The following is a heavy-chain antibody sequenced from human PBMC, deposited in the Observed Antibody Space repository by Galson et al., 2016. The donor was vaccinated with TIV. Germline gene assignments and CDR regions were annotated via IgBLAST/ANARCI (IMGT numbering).Heavy chain of an antibody. V-gene: IGHV1-69*13. CDR1: GGTFSSYV. CDR2: IIPMFGTA. Sequence: VKVSCKASGGTFSSYVIKWVRQAPGQGLEWMGEIIPMFGTANYAQKFQGRVTITADESTSTAYMELSSLRSEDTAVYYCAKDRNTAFDTHYSYYGLDVWGQGTTVSVSS. D-gene: IGHD5-18*01. CDR3: AKDRNTAFDTHYSYYGLDV. J-gene: IGHJ6*02.